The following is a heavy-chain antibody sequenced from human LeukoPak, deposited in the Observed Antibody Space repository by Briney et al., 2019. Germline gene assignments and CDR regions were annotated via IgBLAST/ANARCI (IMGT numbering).Heavy chain of an antibody. CDR1: GGSISSYY. D-gene: IGHD3-10*01. CDR3: ARHTVRGVPIYGMDV. J-gene: IGHJ6*02. V-gene: IGHV4-59*08. CDR2: IYYSGST. Sequence: SETLSLTCTVSGGSISSYYWSWIRQPPGKGLEWIGYIYYSGSTNYNPSLKSRVTISVDTSKNQFSLKLSSVTAADTAVYYCARHTVRGVPIYGMDVWGQGTTVTVSS.